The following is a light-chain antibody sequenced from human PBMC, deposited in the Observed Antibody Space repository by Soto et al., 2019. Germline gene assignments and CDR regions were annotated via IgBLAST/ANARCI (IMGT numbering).Light chain of an antibody. CDR3: SSYTSTSTYV. Sequence: QSVLTQPASVSGSPGQSNTISCTGTSSDIGSYNYVSWYQQHPGKAPELMIYEVSNRPSGVSDRFSGSRSGNTASLTISGLQAEDEADYYCSSYTSTSTYVFGTGTKLTVL. CDR1: SSDIGSYNY. J-gene: IGLJ1*01. V-gene: IGLV2-14*01. CDR2: EVS.